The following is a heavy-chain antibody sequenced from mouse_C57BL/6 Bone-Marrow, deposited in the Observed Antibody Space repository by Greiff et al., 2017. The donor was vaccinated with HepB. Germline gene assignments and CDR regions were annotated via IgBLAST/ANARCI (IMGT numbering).Heavy chain of an antibody. J-gene: IGHJ1*03. D-gene: IGHD1-1*01. V-gene: IGHV1-85*01. CDR3: ARWNYGSSHWYFDV. Sequence: QVQLQQSGPELVKPGASVKLSCKAPGYTFTSYDINWVKQRPGQGLEWIGWFYPRDGSTKYNEKFKGKATLTVDTSSSAAYMELHSLTSEDSAVYFCARWNYGSSHWYFDVWGTGTTVTVSS. CDR2: FYPRDGST. CDR1: GYTFTSYD.